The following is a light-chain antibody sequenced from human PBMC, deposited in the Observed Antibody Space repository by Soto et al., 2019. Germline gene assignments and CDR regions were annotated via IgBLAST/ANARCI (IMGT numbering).Light chain of an antibody. CDR3: QQSYGTPIT. Sequence: DSQMTQYATSLSASVGDRVTITCRASQSISRYLNWYQQKPGKAPNLLIYVASSLQSEVPSRFSGSGSGTDFTLTITSLQPEDFATYYCQQSYGTPITFGQGTRLEIK. J-gene: IGKJ5*01. CDR1: QSISRY. V-gene: IGKV1-39*01. CDR2: VAS.